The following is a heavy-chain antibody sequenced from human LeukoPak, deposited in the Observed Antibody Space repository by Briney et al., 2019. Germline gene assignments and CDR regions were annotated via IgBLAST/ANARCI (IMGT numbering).Heavy chain of an antibody. CDR3: VKDISKAIWNF. Sequence: GGSLRLSCAASGFTFDDYAMHWVRQAPGKGPEWVSLIGGDGGYTYYADSVKGRFTVSRDNSKNSLYLQMNSLRTEDTAFYYCVKDISKAIWNFWSQGTLVTVSS. D-gene: IGHD2/OR15-2a*01. V-gene: IGHV3-43*02. CDR2: IGGDGGYT. CDR1: GFTFDDYA. J-gene: IGHJ4*02.